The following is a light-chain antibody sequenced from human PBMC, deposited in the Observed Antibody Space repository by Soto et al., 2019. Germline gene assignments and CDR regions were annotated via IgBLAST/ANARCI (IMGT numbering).Light chain of an antibody. Sequence: QSVLTQPPSASVSPGQSVAISCTGTSSDVGGYNDVSWYQQHPGKAPKLMIYEVTKRPSGVPDRFSGSKSGNTASLTVSGLQADDEADYYCSSYAGSNNLGVVFGGGTKLTVL. V-gene: IGLV2-8*01. J-gene: IGLJ2*01. CDR2: EVT. CDR3: SSYAGSNNLGVV. CDR1: SSDVGGYND.